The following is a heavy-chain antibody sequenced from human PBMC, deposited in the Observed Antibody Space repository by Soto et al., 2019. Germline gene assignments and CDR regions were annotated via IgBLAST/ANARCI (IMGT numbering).Heavy chain of an antibody. V-gene: IGHV1-18*04. Sequence: ASVKVSCKASGYTFTSYCISWVRQAPGQGPEWMGWISAYNGNTNYAQKLQGRVTMTTDTSTSTAYMELRSLRSDDTAVYYCASGDIVVVPAAMGYYYYGMDVWGQGTTVTVSS. D-gene: IGHD2-2*01. J-gene: IGHJ6*02. CDR3: ASGDIVVVPAAMGYYYYGMDV. CDR2: ISAYNGNT. CDR1: GYTFTSYC.